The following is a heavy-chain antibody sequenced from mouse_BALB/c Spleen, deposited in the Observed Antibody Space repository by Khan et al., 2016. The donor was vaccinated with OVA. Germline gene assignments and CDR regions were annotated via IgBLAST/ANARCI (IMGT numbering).Heavy chain of an antibody. V-gene: IGHV1S136*01. CDR2: INPYNGGT. Sequence: VQLKQSGPELVKPGASVKMSCKASGYIFTNYVLHWMKQKPGQGLEWIGYINPYNGGTKYNEKFKGKATLASDKSSITAYMELSSLTSEDSAVYYCGRGNLHSYYFDYWGQGTTLTLSS. CDR1: GYIFTNYV. J-gene: IGHJ2*01. CDR3: GRGNLHSYYFDY.